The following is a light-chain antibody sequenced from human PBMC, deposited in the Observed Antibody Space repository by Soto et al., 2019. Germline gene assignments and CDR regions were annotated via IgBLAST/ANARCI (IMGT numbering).Light chain of an antibody. CDR3: QQYNSYSRT. J-gene: IGKJ1*01. CDR2: DAS. CDR1: QSISNE. V-gene: IGKV1-5*01. Sequence: DIQMTQSPSILSASVGDRVTITCRASQSISNELAWYQEKPGKAPKLLIYDASSLERGVPSRFSGSGSGAEFTLSISNLQPDDFATYYCQQYNSYSRTFGQGTKVDIK.